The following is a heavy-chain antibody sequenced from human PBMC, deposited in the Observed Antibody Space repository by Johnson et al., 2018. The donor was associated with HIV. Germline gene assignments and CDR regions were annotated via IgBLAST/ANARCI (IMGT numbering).Heavy chain of an antibody. CDR1: GFTFSTYA. D-gene: IGHD3-16*01. J-gene: IGHJ3*02. Sequence: QVQLVESGGGVVRPGESLRLSCAASGFTFSTYAMHWVRQAPGKGLEWVSFIRFDGSNKYYADSVKGRFTISRDNSKNTLYLQMNSLRAEDTAVYYCARGGKRVMAAFDIWGQGTMVTVSS. CDR3: ARGGKRVMAAFDI. V-gene: IGHV3-30*02. CDR2: IRFDGSNK.